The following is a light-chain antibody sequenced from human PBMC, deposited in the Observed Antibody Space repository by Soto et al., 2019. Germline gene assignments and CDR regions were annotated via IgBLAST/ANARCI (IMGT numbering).Light chain of an antibody. V-gene: IGKV3-20*01. CDR1: QSVTNSF. J-gene: IGKJ1*01. Sequence: EIVLAQSPGTLSLSPGERATLSCRASQSVTNSFLAWYQQKPGQDPRLLIYGASRRATGIPDRFTGSGSGTDFTLTISRLEPEDCPVYYCQQYVSSPWAFGQGTKVEI. CDR3: QQYVSSPWA. CDR2: GAS.